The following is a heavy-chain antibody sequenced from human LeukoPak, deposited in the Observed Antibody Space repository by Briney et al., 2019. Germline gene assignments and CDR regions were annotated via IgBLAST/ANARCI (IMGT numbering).Heavy chain of an antibody. J-gene: IGHJ3*02. Sequence: ASVKVSCKASGYTFTSYYMHWVRQAPGQGLEWMGIINPSGGSTSYAQKFQGRVTMTRDTSTSTAYMELSRLRSDDTAVYYCARDSGGGGHDAFDIWGQGTMVTVSS. V-gene: IGHV1-46*01. CDR2: INPSGGST. CDR3: ARDSGGGGHDAFDI. D-gene: IGHD3-10*01. CDR1: GYTFTSYY.